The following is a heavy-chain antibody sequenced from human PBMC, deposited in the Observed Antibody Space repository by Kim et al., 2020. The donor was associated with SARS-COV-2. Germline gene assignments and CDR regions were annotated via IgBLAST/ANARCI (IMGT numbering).Heavy chain of an antibody. J-gene: IGHJ4*02. Sequence: SETLSLTCTVSGGSISSGSYYWSWIRQPAGKGLEWIGRIYTSGSTNYNPSLKSRVTISVDTSKNQFSLKLSSVTAADTAVYYCARMGDSSNAFDYWGQGTLVTVSS. V-gene: IGHV4-61*02. D-gene: IGHD6-19*01. CDR3: ARMGDSSNAFDY. CDR2: IYTSGST. CDR1: GGSISSGSYY.